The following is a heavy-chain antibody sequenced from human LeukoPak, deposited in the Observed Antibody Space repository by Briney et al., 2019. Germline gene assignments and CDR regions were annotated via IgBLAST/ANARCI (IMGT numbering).Heavy chain of an antibody. CDR2: INANSGTK. V-gene: IGHV3-23*01. Sequence: GGSLRLSCEASGFAFSFYAMSWLRQPPGKGLEWVSTINANSGTKSYAASVRGRFTISRDNSKTTLYLQLTTLRAEDTAVYYCARDWPSEWQQLPDYDAVDIWGQGTMVTVSS. D-gene: IGHD6-13*01. J-gene: IGHJ3*02. CDR3: ARDWPSEWQQLPDYDAVDI. CDR1: GFAFSFYA.